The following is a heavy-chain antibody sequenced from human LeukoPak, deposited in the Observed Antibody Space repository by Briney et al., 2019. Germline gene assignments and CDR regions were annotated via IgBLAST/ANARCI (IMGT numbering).Heavy chain of an antibody. D-gene: IGHD2-21*02. CDR3: ARESVAYCGGDCYAFDI. V-gene: IGHV1-69*05. CDR1: GGTFSSYA. CDR2: IIPILGTA. Sequence: GASVKVSCKAWGGTFSSYAISWVRQAPGQGLEWMGGIIPILGTANYAQKFQGRVTITTDESTSTAYMELSSLRSEDTAVYYCARESVAYCGGDCYAFDIWGQGTMVTVCS. J-gene: IGHJ3*02.